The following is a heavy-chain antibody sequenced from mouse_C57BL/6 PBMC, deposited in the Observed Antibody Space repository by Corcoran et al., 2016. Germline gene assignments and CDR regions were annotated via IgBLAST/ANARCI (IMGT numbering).Heavy chain of an antibody. D-gene: IGHD2-1*01. CDR3: ASYGN. J-gene: IGHJ3*01. Sequence: DVQLQESGPGLVKPSQSLSLTCSVTGYSITSGYYWNWIRQFPGNKLEWMGYISYDGSNNYNPSLKNRISITRDTSKNQFFLKLNSVTTEDTATYYCASYGNWGQGTLVTVSA. V-gene: IGHV3-6*01. CDR2: ISYDGSN. CDR1: GYSITSGYY.